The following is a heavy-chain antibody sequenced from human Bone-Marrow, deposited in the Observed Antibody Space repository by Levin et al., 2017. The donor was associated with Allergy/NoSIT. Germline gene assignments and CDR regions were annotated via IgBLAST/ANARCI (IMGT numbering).Heavy chain of an antibody. Sequence: SCAASGFTFSTYNMNWVRQAPGKGLEWVSSTSTSGTSEYYAGSVRGRFTISRDNAMNSLYLQMNSLRAEDTALYYCARETSPGGFDYWGQGSLVTVSS. V-gene: IGHV3-21*01. D-gene: IGHD1-1*01. CDR3: ARETSPGGFDY. CDR2: TSTSGTSE. CDR1: GFTFSTYN. J-gene: IGHJ4*02.